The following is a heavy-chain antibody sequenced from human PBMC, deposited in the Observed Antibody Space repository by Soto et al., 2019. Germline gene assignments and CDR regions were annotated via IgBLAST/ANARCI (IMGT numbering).Heavy chain of an antibody. CDR1: GYTFTSYA. V-gene: IGHV1-3*01. CDR3: ARCITLVRGIRSYGMDV. J-gene: IGHJ6*02. Sequence: ASVKVSCKASGYTFTSYAMHWVRQAPGQRLEWMGWINAGNGNTKYSQKFQGRVTITRDTSASTAYMELSSLRSEDTAVYYCARCITLVRGIRSYGMDVWGQGSTVTGSS. D-gene: IGHD3-10*01. CDR2: INAGNGNT.